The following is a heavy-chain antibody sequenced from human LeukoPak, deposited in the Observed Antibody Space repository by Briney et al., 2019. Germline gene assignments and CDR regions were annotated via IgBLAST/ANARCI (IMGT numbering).Heavy chain of an antibody. D-gene: IGHD4-17*01. CDR2: IYSGGST. J-gene: IGHJ4*02. Sequence: PGGSLRLSCAASGFTVSSNDMSWVRQAPGKGLECISVIYSGGSTDYADSVKGRLTISRDKSKNTLYLQMNSLRAEDTAVYYCARVVDHDYGDYYLDYWGQGTLVTVSS. V-gene: IGHV3-53*01. CDR3: ARVVDHDYGDYYLDY. CDR1: GFTVSSND.